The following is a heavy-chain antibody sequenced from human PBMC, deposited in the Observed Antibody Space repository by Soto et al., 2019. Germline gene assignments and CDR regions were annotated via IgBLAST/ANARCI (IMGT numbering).Heavy chain of an antibody. J-gene: IGHJ4*02. V-gene: IGHV3-30*18. CDR1: GLTFSRYG. CDR2: ISYDGSNK. CDR3: AKDTYDHYSISYYIFDY. Sequence: LRGSLRHSCAASGLTFSRYGMHWVRQAPGRGLEWVAVISYDGSNKNYADSVKGRFTISRDNSKNTVYLQMNSLRAEDTALYYGAKDTYDHYSISYYIFDYRCQGT. D-gene: IGHD3-22*01.